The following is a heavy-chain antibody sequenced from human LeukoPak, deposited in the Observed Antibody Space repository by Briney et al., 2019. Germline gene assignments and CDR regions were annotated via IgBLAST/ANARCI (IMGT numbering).Heavy chain of an antibody. CDR2: ISSSSSYI. J-gene: IGHJ4*02. CDR1: GFTFSSYS. D-gene: IGHD3-3*01. V-gene: IGHV3-21*01. CDR3: ARDGVLRFLEWYDY. Sequence: GGSLRLSCAASGFTFSSYSMNWVRQAPGKGLEWASSISSSSSYIYYADSVKGRFTISRDNAKNSLYLQMNSLRAEDTAVYYCARDGVLRFLEWYDYWGQGTLVTVSS.